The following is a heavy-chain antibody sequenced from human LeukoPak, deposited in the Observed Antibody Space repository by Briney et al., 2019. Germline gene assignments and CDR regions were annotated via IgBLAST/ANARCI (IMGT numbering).Heavy chain of an antibody. Sequence: SETLSLTCAVSGGSISSGGYSWSWIRQPPGKGLEWIGYIYHSGSTYYNPSLKSRVTISVDRSKNQFSLKLSSVTAADTAVYYCARGIGATTLLDYWGQGTLVTVSS. CDR2: IYHSGST. CDR3: ARGIGATTLLDY. D-gene: IGHD1-26*01. CDR1: GGSISSGGYS. J-gene: IGHJ4*02. V-gene: IGHV4-30-2*01.